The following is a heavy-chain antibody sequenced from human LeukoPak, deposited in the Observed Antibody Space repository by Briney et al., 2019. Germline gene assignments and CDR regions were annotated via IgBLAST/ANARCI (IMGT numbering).Heavy chain of an antibody. D-gene: IGHD4-11*01. J-gene: IGHJ6*02. CDR2: ISAYNGNT. V-gene: IGHV1-18*01. CDR1: GYTFTSYG. Sequence: ASVKVSCKASGYTFTSYGISWVRQAPGQGLEWMGWISAYNGNTNYAQKLQGRVTMATDTSTSTAYMELRSLRSDDTAVYYCARVDYSNYVSEFDYYYYGMDVWGQGTTVTVSS. CDR3: ARVDYSNYVSEFDYYYYGMDV.